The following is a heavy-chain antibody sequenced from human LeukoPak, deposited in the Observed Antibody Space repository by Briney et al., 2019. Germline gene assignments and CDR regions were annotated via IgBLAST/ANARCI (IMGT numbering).Heavy chain of an antibody. D-gene: IGHD6-6*01. V-gene: IGHV6-1*01. J-gene: IGHJ5*02. CDR2: TYYRPKWYN. CDR3: ARTEQLVNWFDP. CDR1: GDSVSSNSAA. Sequence: SQTLSLTCAISGDSVSSNSAAWNWIRQSPSRGLEWLGRTYYRPKWYNDCAVSVKSRITINPGTSKNQFSLQLNSVTPEDTAVYYCARTEQLVNWFDPWGQGTLVTVSS.